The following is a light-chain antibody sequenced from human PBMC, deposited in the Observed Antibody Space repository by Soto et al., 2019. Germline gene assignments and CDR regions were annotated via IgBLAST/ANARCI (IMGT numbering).Light chain of an antibody. V-gene: IGKV1-5*03. CDR1: QSIKIW. CDR2: KAS. CDR3: QQYNAYPFT. Sequence: DIQMTQSPSTLSASVGDRVTITCRASQSIKIWLAWYQQNPGKAPKLLVYKASTLESGVPLRFSGSGSETEFTLTISSLPPDDVATYYCQQYNAYPFTFGPGTKVDIK. J-gene: IGKJ3*01.